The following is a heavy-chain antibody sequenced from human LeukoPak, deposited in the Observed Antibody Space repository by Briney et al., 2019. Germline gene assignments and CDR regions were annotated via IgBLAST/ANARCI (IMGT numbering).Heavy chain of an antibody. V-gene: IGHV4-30-2*01. CDR3: ARTPTYCGGDCYYFDP. J-gene: IGHJ5*02. CDR2: IHHTGST. Sequence: SQTLSLTCAVSGGSISSSGYSWRWIRQPPGKGLEWIGYIHHTGSTYYNPSLKSRVTISVDRSKNQFSLKLSSVTAADTAMYFCARTPTYCGGDCYYFDPWGQGTLVTVSS. CDR1: GGSISSSGYS. D-gene: IGHD2-21*02.